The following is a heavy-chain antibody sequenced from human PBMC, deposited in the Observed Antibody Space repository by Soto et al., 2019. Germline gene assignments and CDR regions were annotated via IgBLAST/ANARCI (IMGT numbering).Heavy chain of an antibody. J-gene: IGHJ4*02. Sequence: EVQLVESGGGLGQPGGSLRLSCAASGFSFSSYWMSWVRQAPGKGLEWVANIKQDGSEKYYVDSVKGRFTIHRDNAKNSVYLQINSLRAEDTAVYYCASRGGTQYWGQGTLVTVSS. D-gene: IGHD1-1*01. CDR2: IKQDGSEK. CDR1: GFSFSSYW. V-gene: IGHV3-7*05. CDR3: ASRGGTQY.